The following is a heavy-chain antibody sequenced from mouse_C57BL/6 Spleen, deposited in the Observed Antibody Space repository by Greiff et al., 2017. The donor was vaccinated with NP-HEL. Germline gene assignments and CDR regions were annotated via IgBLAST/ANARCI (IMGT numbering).Heavy chain of an antibody. J-gene: IGHJ4*01. CDR3: TRDHDYAAMDY. V-gene: IGHV5-9-1*02. Sequence: EVQVVESGEGLVKPGGSLKLSCAASGFTFSSYAMSWVRQTPEKRLEWVAYISSGGDYIYDADTVKGRFTISRDNARNTLYLQMSSLKSEDTAMYYCTRDHDYAAMDYWGQGTSVTVSS. CDR1: GFTFSSYA. CDR2: ISSGGDYI.